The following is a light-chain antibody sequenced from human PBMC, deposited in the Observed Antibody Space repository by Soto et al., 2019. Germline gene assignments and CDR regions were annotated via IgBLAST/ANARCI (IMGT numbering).Light chain of an antibody. CDR3: QQYNNWPST. Sequence: EIVMTQSPSSLSVSPGKRTTLSCRASQSVGNNLAWYQKKPGQAPRLLIYDASTRATDIPARFSGSGSGTEFTLTISNLQSEEFVVDYGQQYNNWPSTVGQGTKVDIK. CDR1: QSVGNN. V-gene: IGKV3-15*01. CDR2: DAS. J-gene: IGKJ1*01.